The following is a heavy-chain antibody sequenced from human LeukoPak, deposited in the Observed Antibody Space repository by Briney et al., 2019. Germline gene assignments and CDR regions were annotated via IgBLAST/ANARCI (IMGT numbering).Heavy chain of an antibody. D-gene: IGHD5-12*01. V-gene: IGHV3-49*04. J-gene: IGHJ4*02. CDR3: ARLGGSGHDRFDS. CDR1: GFSFGDYA. CDR2: IRTKDFRGTT. Sequence: QPGRSLRLSCSASGFSFGDYAMSWVRQAPGKGLEWLGFIRTKDFRGTTQYAPSVKDRFTISRDDSQSSVYLQINRLRTEDTGVFHCARLGGSGHDRFDSWGPGTLVTVSS.